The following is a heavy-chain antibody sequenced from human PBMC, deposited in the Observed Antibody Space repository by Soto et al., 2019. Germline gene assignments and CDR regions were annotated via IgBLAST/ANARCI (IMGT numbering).Heavy chain of an antibody. CDR3: ARDLDGSGNYYTDF. CDR2: VSAHNGNT. V-gene: IGHV1-18*01. CDR1: GYPFTSCG. J-gene: IGHJ4*02. D-gene: IGHD3-10*01. Sequence: QVQLVQSGAEVKKPGASVKVSCKASGYPFTSCGISWVRQAPGQGLEWMGWVSAHNGNTYYAQKFQGRVTLTTDISTSTAYMEVRSLRSDDTAVYYCARDLDGSGNYYTDFWGQGTLVAFSS.